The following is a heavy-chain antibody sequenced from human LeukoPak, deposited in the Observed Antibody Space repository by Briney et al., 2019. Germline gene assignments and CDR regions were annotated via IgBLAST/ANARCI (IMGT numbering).Heavy chain of an antibody. CDR3: ARDFDCSGGSCYPTLLGYGMDV. CDR1: GYTFTGYY. V-gene: IGHV1-2*02. D-gene: IGHD2-15*01. Sequence: ASVKVSCKASGYTFTGYYMHWVRQAPGQGLEWMGWINPNIGGTNYAQKFQGRVTMTRDTSISTAYMELSRLRSDDTAVYYCARDFDCSGGSCYPTLLGYGMDVWGQGTTVTVSS. CDR2: INPNIGGT. J-gene: IGHJ6*02.